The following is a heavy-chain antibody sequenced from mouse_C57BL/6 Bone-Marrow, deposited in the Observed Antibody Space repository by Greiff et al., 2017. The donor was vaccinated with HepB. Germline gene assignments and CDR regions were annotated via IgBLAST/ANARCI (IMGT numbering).Heavy chain of an antibody. CDR2: INPNYGTT. J-gene: IGHJ1*03. V-gene: IGHV1-39*01. Sequence: LVEPGASVKISCKASGYSFTDYNMNWVKQSNGKSLEWIGVINPNYGTTSYNQKFKGKATLTVDQSSSTAYMQLNSLTSEDSAVYYCAILWDVLNFDVWGTGTTVTVSS. CDR3: AILWDVLNFDV. D-gene: IGHD4-1*01. CDR1: GYSFTDYN.